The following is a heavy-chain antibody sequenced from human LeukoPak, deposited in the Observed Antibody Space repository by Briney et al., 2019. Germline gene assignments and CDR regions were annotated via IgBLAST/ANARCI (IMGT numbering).Heavy chain of an antibody. CDR2: INPNSGGT. D-gene: IGHD6-13*01. CDR1: GYTFTGYY. V-gene: IGHV1-2*02. CDR3: AKDDAVDPLAAAGP. Sequence: ASVKVSCKASGYTFTGYYMHWVRQAPGQGLEWMGWINPNSGGTNYAQKFQGRVTMTRDTSISTAYMELSRLRSDDTAVYYCAKDDAVDPLAAAGPWGQGTLVTVSS. J-gene: IGHJ5*02.